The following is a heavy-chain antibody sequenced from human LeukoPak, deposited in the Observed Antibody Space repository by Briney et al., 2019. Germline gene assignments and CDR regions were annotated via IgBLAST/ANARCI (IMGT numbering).Heavy chain of an antibody. V-gene: IGHV4-59*01. CDR1: GGSISSYY. CDR3: ARESMVRGVISYYYYYGMDV. Sequence: SETLSLTCTVSGGSISSYYWSWIRQPPGKGLEWIGYIYYSGSTNYNPSLKSRVTISVDTSKNQCSLKLSSVTAADTAVYYCARESMVRGVISYYYYYGMDVWGQGTTVTVSS. D-gene: IGHD3-10*01. J-gene: IGHJ6*02. CDR2: IYYSGST.